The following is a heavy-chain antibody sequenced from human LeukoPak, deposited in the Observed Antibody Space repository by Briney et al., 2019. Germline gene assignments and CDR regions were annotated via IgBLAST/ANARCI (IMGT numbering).Heavy chain of an antibody. D-gene: IGHD3-22*01. J-gene: IGHJ3*02. CDR2: IIPIFGTA. CDR1: GGTLSSYA. CDR3: ARGRRNTYYYDSRRAAEDAFDI. Sequence: SVKVSCKASGGTLSSYAISWGRQAPGQGLGWMGGIIPIFGTANYAQTFQGRVTITADECTSTAYMELSSLRSEDTAVYYCARGRRNTYYYDSRRAAEDAFDIWGQGTMVTVSS. V-gene: IGHV1-69*13.